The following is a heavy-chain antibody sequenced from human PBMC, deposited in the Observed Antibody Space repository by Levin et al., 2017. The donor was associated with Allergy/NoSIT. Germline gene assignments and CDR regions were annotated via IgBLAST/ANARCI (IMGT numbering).Heavy chain of an antibody. CDR3: AKEMVATEYTDYGMDV. CDR1: GFTFDDYA. CDR2: ISWNSHNI. V-gene: IGHV3-9*01. Sequence: PGGSLRLSCAASGFTFDDYAMHWVRQAPGKGLEWVSGISWNSHNIDYADSVKGRFTISRDNAKNSLYLQMDSLRAEDTALYYCAKEMVATEYTDYGMDVWGQGTTVTVSS. J-gene: IGHJ6*02. D-gene: IGHD2-15*01.